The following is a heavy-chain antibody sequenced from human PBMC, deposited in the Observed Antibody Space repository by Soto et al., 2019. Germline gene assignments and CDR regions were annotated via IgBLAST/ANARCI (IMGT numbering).Heavy chain of an antibody. D-gene: IGHD2-21*01. CDR3: ARPLILSTYYFDH. Sequence: QVQLVQSGAEVKKPGSSVKVSCKASGGTFSSYAISWVRQAPGQGLEWMGGISPIFGTANYAQKFQGRVTITADESTSTDYMELSSLRSEETAVYYCARPLILSTYYFDHWGQGTLVTVSS. V-gene: IGHV1-69*01. J-gene: IGHJ4*02. CDR1: GGTFSSYA. CDR2: ISPIFGTA.